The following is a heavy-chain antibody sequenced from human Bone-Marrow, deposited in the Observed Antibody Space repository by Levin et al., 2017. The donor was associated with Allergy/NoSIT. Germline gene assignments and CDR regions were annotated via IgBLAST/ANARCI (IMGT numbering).Heavy chain of an antibody. Sequence: GGSLRLSCAASGFTFSSYSMNWVRQAPGKGLEWVSSISSSSSYIYYADSVKGRFTISRDNAKNSLYLQMNSLRAEDTAVYYCARGIRDDSSGYYNDYWGQGTLVTVSS. CDR1: GFTFSSYS. D-gene: IGHD3-22*01. CDR2: ISSSSSYI. CDR3: ARGIRDDSSGYYNDY. J-gene: IGHJ4*02. V-gene: IGHV3-21*01.